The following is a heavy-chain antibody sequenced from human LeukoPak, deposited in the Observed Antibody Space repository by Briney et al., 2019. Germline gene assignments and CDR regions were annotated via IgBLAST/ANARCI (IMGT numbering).Heavy chain of an antibody. CDR2: ISSSSSYI. V-gene: IGHV3-21*01. J-gene: IGHJ4*02. Sequence: GGSLRLSCAASGFTFSSYSINWVRQAPGKGLEWVSSISSSSSYIYYADSVKGRFTISRDNAKNSLYLQMNSLRAEDTAVYYCARDSHPRNSSGWNFDYWGQGTLVTVSS. CDR3: ARDSHPRNSSGWNFDY. CDR1: GFTFSSYS. D-gene: IGHD6-19*01.